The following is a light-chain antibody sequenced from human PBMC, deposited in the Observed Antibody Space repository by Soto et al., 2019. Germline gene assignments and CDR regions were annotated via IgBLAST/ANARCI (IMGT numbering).Light chain of an antibody. CDR3: QQYNSYPFV. CDR1: QDISNF. V-gene: IGKV1-33*01. CDR2: DAS. J-gene: IGKJ3*01. Sequence: DIQMTQSPSSLSASVGDRVTITCQASQDISNFLNWFQQKPGKAPKLLIYDASNLETRVPSRFSGSGSGTDFTFTISSLQPEDIATYYCQQYNSYPFVFGPGTKVDIK.